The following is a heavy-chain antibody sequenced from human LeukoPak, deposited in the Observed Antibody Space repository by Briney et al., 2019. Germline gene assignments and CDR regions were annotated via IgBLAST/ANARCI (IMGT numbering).Heavy chain of an antibody. CDR3: ATEPTIYDFWSGSMYYFDY. CDR1: GGTFSSYA. J-gene: IGHJ4*02. Sequence: ASVKVSCKASGGTFSSYAISWVRQAPGQGLEWMGRIIPIFGTANYAQKFHGRVTITTDESTSTAYMELSSLRSEDTAVYYCATEPTIYDFWSGSMYYFDYWGQGTLVTVSS. D-gene: IGHD3-3*01. V-gene: IGHV1-69*05. CDR2: IIPIFGTA.